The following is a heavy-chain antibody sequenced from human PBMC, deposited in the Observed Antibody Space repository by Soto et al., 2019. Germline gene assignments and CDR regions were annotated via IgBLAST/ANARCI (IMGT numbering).Heavy chain of an antibody. D-gene: IGHD6-19*01. CDR2: ISFDGSNR. Sequence: QVQLVESGGGVVQPGRSLRLSCAASGFTFSSYGMHWVRQAPGKGLAWVAIISFDGSNRYYADSVKGRFTISRDSSKNTLYLQVTSLRAEDTAVYYCARGAGLSQYNYYINVWGKGTTVTVSS. V-gene: IGHV3-33*01. CDR1: GFTFSSYG. CDR3: ARGAGLSQYNYYINV. J-gene: IGHJ6*03.